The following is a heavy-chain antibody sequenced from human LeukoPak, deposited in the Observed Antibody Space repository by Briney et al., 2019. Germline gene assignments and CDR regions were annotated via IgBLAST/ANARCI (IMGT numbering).Heavy chain of an antibody. Sequence: SETLSLTCAVYGGSFSGYYWSWIRQPPGKGLEWIGEINHSGSTNYNPSLKSRVTMSVDTSKNQFSLKLSSVTAADTAVYYCARGGWGYYYDSSGSSGFDYWGQGTLVTVSS. D-gene: IGHD3-22*01. CDR3: ARGGWGYYYDSSGSSGFDY. V-gene: IGHV4-34*01. CDR1: GGSFSGYY. CDR2: INHSGST. J-gene: IGHJ4*02.